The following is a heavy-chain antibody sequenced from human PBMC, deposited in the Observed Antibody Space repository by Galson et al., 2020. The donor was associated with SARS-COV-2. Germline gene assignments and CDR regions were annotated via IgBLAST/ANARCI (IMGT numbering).Heavy chain of an antibody. Sequence: SETLSLTCAVSGTSISSGSYSWHWIRQPPGKGLEWLGYTSHSGGTYYNPSLKSRVTISGDRSKNQFSLRLSSVTAADTAVYYCARLHYGEYAPEAFDIWGPGTRVTVAS. V-gene: IGHV4-30-2*01. CDR3: ARLHYGEYAPEAFDI. J-gene: IGHJ3*02. D-gene: IGHD4-17*01. CDR2: TSHSGGT. CDR1: GTSISSGSYS.